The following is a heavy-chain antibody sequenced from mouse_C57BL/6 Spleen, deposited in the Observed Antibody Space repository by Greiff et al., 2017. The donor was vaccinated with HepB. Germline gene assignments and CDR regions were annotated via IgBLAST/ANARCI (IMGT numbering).Heavy chain of an antibody. CDR2: ISDGGSYT. V-gene: IGHV5-4*01. CDR1: GFTFSSYA. D-gene: IGHD1-1*02. Sequence: EVKLMESGGGLVKPGGSLKLSCAASGFTFSSYAMSWVRQTPEKRLEWVATISDGGSYTYYPDNVKGRFTISRDNAKNNLYLQMSHLKSEDTAMYYCARDMGFPWYFDVWGTGTTVTVSS. J-gene: IGHJ1*03. CDR3: ARDMGFPWYFDV.